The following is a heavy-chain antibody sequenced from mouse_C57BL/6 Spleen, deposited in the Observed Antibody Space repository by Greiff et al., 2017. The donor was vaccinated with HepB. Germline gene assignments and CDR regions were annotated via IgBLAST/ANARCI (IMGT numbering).Heavy chain of an antibody. J-gene: IGHJ2*01. Sequence: DVKLLESGGGLVKPGASLKLSCAASGFTFSDYGMHWVRQAPEQGLEWIAYISSGSSNIYYADTVKGRFTISRDNATDTLFLQMTSLKSEDTALYYCARDLYLDYWGQGTTVTVSS. CDR2: ISSGSSNI. V-gene: IGHV5-17*01. CDR1: GFTFSDYG. CDR3: ARDLYLDY.